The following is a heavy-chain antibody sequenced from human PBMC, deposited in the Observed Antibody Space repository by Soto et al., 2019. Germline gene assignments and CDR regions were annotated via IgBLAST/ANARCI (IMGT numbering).Heavy chain of an antibody. D-gene: IGHD3-10*02. CDR3: ARDTCSGSYKDCYYYGMDV. Sequence: GGSLRLSCAASGFTFSSYGMHWVRQAPGKGLEWVAVIWYDGSNKYYADSLKGRFTISRDNSKNTLYLQMNSLRAEDTAVYYCARDTCSGSYKDCYYYGMDVWGQGTTVTVSS. CDR1: GFTFSSYG. J-gene: IGHJ6*02. V-gene: IGHV3-33*01. CDR2: IWYDGSNK.